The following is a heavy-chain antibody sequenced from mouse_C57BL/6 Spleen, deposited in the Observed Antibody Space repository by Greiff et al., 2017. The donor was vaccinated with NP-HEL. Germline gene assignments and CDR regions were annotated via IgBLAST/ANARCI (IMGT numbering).Heavy chain of an antibody. V-gene: IGHV1-7*01. J-gene: IGHJ1*03. CDR2: INPSSGYT. Sequence: VQLQQSGAELAKPGASVKLSCKASGYTFTSYWMHWVKQRPGQGLEWIGYINPSSGYTKYNQKFKDKDTLTADKSSSTAYMQLSSLTYEDSAVYYCARPDYYGSSYWYFDVWGTGTTVTVSS. CDR1: GYTFTSYW. CDR3: ARPDYYGSSYWYFDV. D-gene: IGHD1-1*01.